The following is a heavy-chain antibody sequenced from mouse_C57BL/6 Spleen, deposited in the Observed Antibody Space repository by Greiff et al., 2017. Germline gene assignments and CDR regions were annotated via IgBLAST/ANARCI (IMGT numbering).Heavy chain of an antibody. CDR1: GFTFSSYT. V-gene: IGHV5-9*01. J-gene: IGHJ2*01. CDR2: ISGGGGNT. Sequence: EVMLVESGGGLVKPGGSLKLSCAASGFTFSSYTMSWVRQTPEKRLEWVATISGGGGNTYYPDSVKGRFTISRDNATNTLYLQMSSLRSEDTALYYCARHFYYYGSSYGYFGYWGQGTTLTVSS. CDR3: ARHFYYYGSSYGYFGY. D-gene: IGHD1-1*01.